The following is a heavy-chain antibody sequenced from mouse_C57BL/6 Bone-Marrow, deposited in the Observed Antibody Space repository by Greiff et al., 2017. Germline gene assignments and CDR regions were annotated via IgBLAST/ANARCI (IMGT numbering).Heavy chain of an antibody. J-gene: IGHJ2*01. V-gene: IGHV3-6*01. CDR1: GYSITSGYY. D-gene: IGHD1-1*01. Sequence: EVQLKESGPGLVKPSQSLSLTCSVTGYSITSGYYWNWIRQFPGNKLEWMGYISYDGSNNYNPSLKNRTSITRDTSKNQFFLKLNSVTTEDTATYYCASGSLITTVVADYWGQGTTLTVSS. CDR3: ASGSLITTVVADY. CDR2: ISYDGSN.